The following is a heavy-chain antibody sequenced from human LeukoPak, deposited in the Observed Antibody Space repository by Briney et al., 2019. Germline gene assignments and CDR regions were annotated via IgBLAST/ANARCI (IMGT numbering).Heavy chain of an antibody. CDR1: GGSFSGYY. D-gene: IGHD3-22*01. Sequence: SETLSLTCAVYGGSFSGYYWSWIRQPPGKGLEWIGEINHSGSTNYNPSLKSRVTISVDTSKNQFSLKLSSVTAADTAVYYCARGGLTMIGPHRLLLDIWGQGTMVTVSS. CDR2: INHSGST. J-gene: IGHJ3*02. CDR3: ARGGLTMIGPHRLLLDI. V-gene: IGHV4-34*01.